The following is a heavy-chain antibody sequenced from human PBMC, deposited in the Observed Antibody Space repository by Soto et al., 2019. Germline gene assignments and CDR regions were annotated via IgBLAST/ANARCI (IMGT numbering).Heavy chain of an antibody. CDR2: IIPILGIA. V-gene: IGHV1-69*02. CDR1: GGTFRSYT. CDR3: ARYLYSNYDILTGYRYYYDYYMAV. Sequence: QVQLVQSGAEVKKPGSSVKVSCKASGGTFRSYTISWVRQAPGQGLEWMGRIIPILGIATYAQKFQARVTITADKSTSTAYMELSSLRSEDTAVYYCARYLYSNYDILTGYRYYYDYYMAVWGKGTTVTVSS. J-gene: IGHJ6*03. D-gene: IGHD3-9*01.